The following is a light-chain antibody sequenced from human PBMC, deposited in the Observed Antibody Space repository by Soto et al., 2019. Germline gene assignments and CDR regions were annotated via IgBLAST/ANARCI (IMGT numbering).Light chain of an antibody. CDR2: RNN. CDR3: AAWDDSLSGVL. Sequence: QSVLTQPPSASGTPGQRVAISCSGSSSNIGTSYVYWYQQLPGTAPKLLIYRNNQRPSGVPDRFSGSKSGTSASLAISGLRYEDEADYYCAAWDDSLSGVLFGGGTQLTVL. V-gene: IGLV1-47*01. J-gene: IGLJ2*01. CDR1: SSNIGTSY.